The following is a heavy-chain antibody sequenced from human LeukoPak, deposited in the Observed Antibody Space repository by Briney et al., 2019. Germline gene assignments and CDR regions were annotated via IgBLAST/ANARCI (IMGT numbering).Heavy chain of an antibody. CDR1: GGSINTANYY. Sequence: SETLSLTCTVSGGSINTANYYWGWLRQPPGKGLEWIGSIYYSETTYDNPSLKSRVTISIETSKNQFSLRLSSVNASDTAVYYCARQRADYYYYYVDVWGEGTPVAVS. CDR2: IYYSETT. CDR3: ARQRADYYYYYVDV. V-gene: IGHV4-39*01. J-gene: IGHJ6*03.